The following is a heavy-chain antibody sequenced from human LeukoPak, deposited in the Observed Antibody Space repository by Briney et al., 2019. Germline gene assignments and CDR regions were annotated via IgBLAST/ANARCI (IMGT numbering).Heavy chain of an antibody. CDR3: ARSAGHFDY. Sequence: SQTLSLTCAISGDSLSSNSAAWNWIRQSPSRGLEWLGRTYYRSEWHDDYTLSVKSRITINPDTSKNQFSLQLNSVTPEDMAVYYCARSAGHFDYWGQGTLVTVSS. V-gene: IGHV6-1*01. CDR2: TYYRSEWHD. J-gene: IGHJ4*02. CDR1: GDSLSSNSAA.